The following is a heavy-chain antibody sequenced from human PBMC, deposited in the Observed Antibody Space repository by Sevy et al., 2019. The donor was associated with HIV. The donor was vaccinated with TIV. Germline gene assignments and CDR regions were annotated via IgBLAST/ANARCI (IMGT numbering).Heavy chain of an antibody. CDR2: ISYDGSNK. D-gene: IGHD4-17*01. Sequence: GGSLRLSCAASGFTFSSYAMHWVRQAPGKGLEWVAVISYDGSNKYYAYSVKGRFTISRDNSKNTLYLQMNSLRAEDTAVYYCARVADYGDYVFDYWGQGTLVTVSS. J-gene: IGHJ4*02. V-gene: IGHV3-30-3*01. CDR1: GFTFSSYA. CDR3: ARVADYGDYVFDY.